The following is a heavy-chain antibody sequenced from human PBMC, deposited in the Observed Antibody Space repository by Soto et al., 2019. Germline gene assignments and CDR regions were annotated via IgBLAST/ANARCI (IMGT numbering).Heavy chain of an antibody. V-gene: IGHV1-2*04. CDR2: INPNSGGT. CDR1: GYTFTGYY. J-gene: IGHJ5*02. Sequence: GASVKVSCKASGYTFTGYYMHWVRQAPGQGLEWMGWINPNSGGTNYAQKFQGWVTMTRDTSISTAYMELSRLRSDDTAVYYCAREVRVDTFGSWFDAWGQGTLVTVS. D-gene: IGHD3-16*01. CDR3: AREVRVDTFGSWFDA.